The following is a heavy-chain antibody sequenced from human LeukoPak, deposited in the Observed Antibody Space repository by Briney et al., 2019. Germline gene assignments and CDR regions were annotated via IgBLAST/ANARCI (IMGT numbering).Heavy chain of an antibody. V-gene: IGHV4-38-2*02. D-gene: IGHD2-2*01. Sequence: PSETLSLTCTVSGYSISSGYYWGWIRQPPGKGLEWIGSIYHSGSTYYNPSLKSRVTISVDTSKNQFSLKLSSVTAADTAVYYCARVTRVCSSTSCYAVWFDPWGQGTLVTVSS. CDR2: IYHSGST. J-gene: IGHJ5*02. CDR3: ARVTRVCSSTSCYAVWFDP. CDR1: GYSISSGYY.